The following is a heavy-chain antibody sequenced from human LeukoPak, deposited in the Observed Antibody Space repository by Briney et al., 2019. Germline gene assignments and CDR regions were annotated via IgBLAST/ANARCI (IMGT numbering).Heavy chain of an antibody. CDR3: ARVAQGGSYFDY. CDR1: GGTFSSYA. J-gene: IGHJ4*02. Sequence: ASVNLSCTASGGTFSSYAISWVRQAPGQGLEWMGGIIPIFGTANYAQKFQGRVTITADKSTSTAYMELSSLRSEDTAVYYCARVAQGGSYFDYWGQGTLVTVSS. D-gene: IGHD3-16*01. CDR2: IIPIFGTA. V-gene: IGHV1-69*06.